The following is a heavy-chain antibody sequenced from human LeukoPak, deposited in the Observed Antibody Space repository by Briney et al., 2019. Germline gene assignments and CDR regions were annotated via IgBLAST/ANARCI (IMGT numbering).Heavy chain of an antibody. CDR3: AMSWYYDFWSGYSGWFDP. D-gene: IGHD3-3*01. V-gene: IGHV4-59*12. CDR1: GGSISSYY. J-gene: IGHJ5*02. CDR2: IYYSGST. Sequence: SETLSLTCTVSGGSISSYYWSWIRQPPGKGLEWIGYIYYSGSTNYNPSLKSRVTISVDTSKNQFSLKLSSVTAADTAVYYCAMSWYYDFWSGYSGWFDPWGQGTLVTVSS.